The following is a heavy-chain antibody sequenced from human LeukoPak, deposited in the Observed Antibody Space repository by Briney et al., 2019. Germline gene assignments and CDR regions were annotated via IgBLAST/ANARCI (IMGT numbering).Heavy chain of an antibody. V-gene: IGHV4-38-2*02. D-gene: IGHD5-18*01. Sequence: PSETLSLTCTVSGYSISTGYYWDWIRQPPGKGLEWIGEINHSRSTNYNPSLKSRVTISVDTSKNQFSLKLSSVTAADTAVYYCARHAARGYSYGYKLWFDPWGQGTLVTVSS. CDR2: INHSRST. CDR1: GYSISTGYY. J-gene: IGHJ5*02. CDR3: ARHAARGYSYGYKLWFDP.